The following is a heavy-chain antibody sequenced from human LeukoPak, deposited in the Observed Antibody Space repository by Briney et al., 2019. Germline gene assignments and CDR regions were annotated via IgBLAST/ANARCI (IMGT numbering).Heavy chain of an antibody. V-gene: IGHV4-34*01. Sequence: PSETLSLTCAVYGGSFSGHYWSWIRQPPGKGLEWIGEINHSGSTNYNPSLKSRVTLLVDTSKNQFSLKLNSVTAADTAVYYCARARGEVAIDYWGQGTLVTVSS. CDR3: ARARGEVAIDY. CDR2: INHSGST. CDR1: GGSFSGHY. J-gene: IGHJ4*02. D-gene: IGHD5-12*01.